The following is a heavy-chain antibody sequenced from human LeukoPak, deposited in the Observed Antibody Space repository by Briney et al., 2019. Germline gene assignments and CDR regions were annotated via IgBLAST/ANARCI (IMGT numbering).Heavy chain of an antibody. Sequence: GGSLRLSCAASGFTFSSSWIHWARQVPGKGLVWVSHINGDGTITTYADSVKGRFTISRDNAKNTLYLQMNSLRAEDTAVYYCASGAGGSYRYTLHYWGQGTLVTVSS. D-gene: IGHD3-16*02. CDR1: GFTFSSSW. CDR3: ASGAGGSYRYTLHY. V-gene: IGHV3-74*01. J-gene: IGHJ4*02. CDR2: INGDGTIT.